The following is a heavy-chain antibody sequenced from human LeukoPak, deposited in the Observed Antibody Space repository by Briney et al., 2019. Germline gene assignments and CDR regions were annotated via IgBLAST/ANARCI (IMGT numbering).Heavy chain of an antibody. CDR3: AKDAAGFHAGYYYYYMDV. V-gene: IGHV3-9*01. CDR2: ISWNSGSI. Sequence: PGRSLRLSCAASGFTFDDYAMHWVRQAPGKGLEWASGISWNSGSIGYADSVKGRFTISRDNAKNSLYLQMNSLRAEDTALYYCAKDAAGFHAGYYYYYMDVWGKGTTVTVSS. D-gene: IGHD3-10*01. CDR1: GFTFDDYA. J-gene: IGHJ6*03.